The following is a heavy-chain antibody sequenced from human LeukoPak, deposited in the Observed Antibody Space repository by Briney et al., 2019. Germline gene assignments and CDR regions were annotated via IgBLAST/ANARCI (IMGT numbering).Heavy chain of an antibody. D-gene: IGHD4-17*01. V-gene: IGHV3-23*01. Sequence: PGGSLRLSCAASGFTFSSYAMSWVRQAPGKGLEWVSAISGSGGSTYYGDSVRGRFTISRDNSKNTLYLQMNSLRAEDTAVYYCARGGDSSNYYYYYGMDVWGQGTTVTVSS. CDR1: GFTFSSYA. CDR3: ARGGDSSNYYYYYGMDV. CDR2: ISGSGGST. J-gene: IGHJ6*02.